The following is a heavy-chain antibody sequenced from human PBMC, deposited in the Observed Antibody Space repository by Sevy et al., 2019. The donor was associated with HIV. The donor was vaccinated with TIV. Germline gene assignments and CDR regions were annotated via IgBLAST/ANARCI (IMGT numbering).Heavy chain of an antibody. CDR2: INPNSGGT. Sequence: ASVKVSCKASGYTFTGYYMHWVRQAPGQGLEWMGWINPNSGGTNYAQKFQGRVTMTRDTSISTAYMELSRLRSDDTAVYYCARGFYYYDSSGYYWPWGQGTLVTVPS. CDR3: ARGFYYYDSSGYYWP. V-gene: IGHV1-2*02. CDR1: GYTFTGYY. D-gene: IGHD3-22*01. J-gene: IGHJ5*02.